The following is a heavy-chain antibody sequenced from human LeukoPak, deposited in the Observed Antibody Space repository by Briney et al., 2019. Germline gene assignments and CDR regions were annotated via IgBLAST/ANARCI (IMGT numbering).Heavy chain of an antibody. V-gene: IGHV3-74*01. Sequence: GGSLRLSCAASGFTFSSYWMHWVRQAPGKGLVWVSRIDRDGSNTNYADSVKGRFTISRDNAKNTLHLQMNSLRAEDTAMYYCARDRGWNALDCWGRGTLVTVSS. CDR3: ARDRGWNALDC. CDR1: GFTFSSYW. J-gene: IGHJ4*02. D-gene: IGHD1-1*01. CDR2: IDRDGSNT.